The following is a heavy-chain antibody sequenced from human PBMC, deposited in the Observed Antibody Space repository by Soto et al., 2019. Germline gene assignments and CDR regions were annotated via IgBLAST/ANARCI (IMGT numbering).Heavy chain of an antibody. Sequence: GGSLRLSCAASVFTLRNYRLPWVRQALGKGLEWGSSIDSTSTYTYYADSMKGRFTISRDNAKNSLSLQRNSLRAEDTAVYYCARGDFGNYPEAFDIWGQGTMVTVSS. CDR1: VFTLRNYR. CDR2: IDSTSTYT. CDR3: ARGDFGNYPEAFDI. D-gene: IGHD4-17*01. V-gene: IGHV3-21*01. J-gene: IGHJ3*02.